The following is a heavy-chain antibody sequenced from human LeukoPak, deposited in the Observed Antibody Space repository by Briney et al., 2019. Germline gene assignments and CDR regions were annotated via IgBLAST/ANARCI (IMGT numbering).Heavy chain of an antibody. Sequence: PGGSLRLSGAGSGFTFSNYGMNWVPQAPGKGLEWVSVVGGDDATYYTDSVKGRFTISRDNSKNTLSLQMNSLRAEDTAVYYCAKVGIVVVTATHFDYWGQGTLVTVSS. J-gene: IGHJ4*02. CDR1: GFTFSNYG. CDR2: VGGDDAT. V-gene: IGHV3-23*01. D-gene: IGHD2-21*02. CDR3: AKVGIVVVTATHFDY.